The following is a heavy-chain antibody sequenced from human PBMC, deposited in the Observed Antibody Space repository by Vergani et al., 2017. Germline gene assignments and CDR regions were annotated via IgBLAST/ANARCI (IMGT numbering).Heavy chain of an antibody. V-gene: IGHV4-39*01. CDR2: IYHSGGA. Sequence: QLQLQESGPGLEEPSETLSLTCTVSGGFITTSGSYWGWIRQPPGKGLEWIGNIYHSGGAYYNPSLKGRVTISVDTSKNQFSLEVTSVTAADTAIYFCARTESFSLRYFHWALWGQGTLVTVSS. CDR1: GGFITTSGSY. D-gene: IGHD3-9*01. J-gene: IGHJ4*02. CDR3: ARTESFSLRYFHWAL.